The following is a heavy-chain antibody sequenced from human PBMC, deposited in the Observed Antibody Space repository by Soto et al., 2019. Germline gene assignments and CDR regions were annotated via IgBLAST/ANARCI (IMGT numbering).Heavy chain of an antibody. V-gene: IGHV3-48*03. CDR1: GFTFSSYE. J-gene: IGHJ4*02. CDR2: ISSIGSTI. Sequence: GGSLRLSCAASGFTFSSYEMNWVRQAPGKGLEWVPYISSIGSTIYYADSVKGRFTISRDNAKNSLYLQMNSLRAEDTAVYYCASASFGVVIPFDYWGKGTLVT. CDR3: ASASFGVVIPFDY. D-gene: IGHD3-3*01.